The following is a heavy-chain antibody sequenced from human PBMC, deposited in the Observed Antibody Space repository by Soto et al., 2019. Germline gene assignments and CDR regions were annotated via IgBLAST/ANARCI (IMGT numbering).Heavy chain of an antibody. CDR2: ISAYNGNR. V-gene: IGHV1-18*04. CDR3: ARHDVSYHGPGWFDP. CDR1: GYTFTSYG. Sequence: ASVKVSCKASGYTFTSYGISWVRQAPGQGLEWMGWISAYNGNRNYAQNFQGRVTMTTDTSTSTAYMEVRSLRSDDTAVYYCARHDVSYHGPGWFDPWGQGTLVTVSS. D-gene: IGHD1-26*01. J-gene: IGHJ5*02.